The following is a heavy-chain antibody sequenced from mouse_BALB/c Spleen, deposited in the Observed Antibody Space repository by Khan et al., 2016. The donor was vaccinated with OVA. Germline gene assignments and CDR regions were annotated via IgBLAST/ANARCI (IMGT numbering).Heavy chain of an antibody. Sequence: EVKLLESGPGLVKPSQTVSLTCTVTGISITSGNYRWSWIRQFPGNKLEWIGNIYYSGTVTYKPSLTRRTTITRDTSKNQFFLEINSLTAEDTAPYYCARDYGSLYWYFDVWGAGTTVTVSS. D-gene: IGHD1-1*01. CDR3: ARDYGSLYWYFDV. CDR1: GISITSGNYR. V-gene: IGHV3-5*02. J-gene: IGHJ1*01. CDR2: IYYSGTV.